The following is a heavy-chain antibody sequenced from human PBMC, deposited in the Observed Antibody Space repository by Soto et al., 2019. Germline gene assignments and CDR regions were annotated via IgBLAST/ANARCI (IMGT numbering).Heavy chain of an antibody. CDR3: VKLGTRGGWYYDL. Sequence: VQLLDSGGGLVQPGGSLRLSCAASGFTFSSYLMGWVRQVPERGLEWVSVVSGGGTTTYYQDSVKGRFTISGDNSQKTLYLQMNSLAVEDTAVYYCVKLGTRGGWYYDLWGQGTLVTVSP. V-gene: IGHV3-23*01. CDR1: GFTFSSYL. J-gene: IGHJ4*02. D-gene: IGHD6-19*01. CDR2: VSGGGTTT.